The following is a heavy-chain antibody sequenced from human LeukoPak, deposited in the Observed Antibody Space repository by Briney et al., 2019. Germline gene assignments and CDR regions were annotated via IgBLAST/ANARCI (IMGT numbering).Heavy chain of an antibody. CDR1: GFTFSSYA. CDR3: ARSTRSIVGATTRWFDP. J-gene: IGHJ5*02. V-gene: IGHV3-23*01. D-gene: IGHD1-26*01. CDR2: ISGSGGST. Sequence: GGSLRLSCAASGFTFSSYAMSWVRQAPGKGLEWVSAISGSGGSTYYADSVKGRFTISRDNSKNTLYLQMNSLRAEDTAVYYCARSTRSIVGATTRWFDPWGQGTLVTVSS.